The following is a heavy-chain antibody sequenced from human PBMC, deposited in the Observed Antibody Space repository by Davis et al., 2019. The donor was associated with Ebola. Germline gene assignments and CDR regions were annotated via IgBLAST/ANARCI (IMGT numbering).Heavy chain of an antibody. V-gene: IGHV4-4*02. CDR1: GGSIISSNW. J-gene: IGHJ4*02. D-gene: IGHD6-13*01. CDR3: ARVPDSSWYGVDY. CDR2: IYHSGST. Sequence: MPSETLSLTCAVSGGSIISSNWWSCVRQPPGKGLEWIGEIYHSGSTNYNPSFKSRVTISVDKSKNQFSLKLSSVTAADTAVYYCARVPDSSWYGVDYWGQGTPVTVSS.